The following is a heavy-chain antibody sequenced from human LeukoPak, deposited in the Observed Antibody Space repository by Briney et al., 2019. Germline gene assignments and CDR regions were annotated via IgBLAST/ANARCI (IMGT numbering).Heavy chain of an antibody. J-gene: IGHJ4*02. CDR2: INPNSGGT. CDR1: GYTFTGYY. CDR3: ASQTALLRFLERSGQAWDSFDY. Sequence: ASVKVSCKASGYTFTGYYMHWVRQAPGQGLEWMGWINPNSGGTNYAQKFQGRVTMTRDTSISTAYMELSRLRSDDTAVYYCASQTALLRFLERSGQAWDSFDYWGQGTLVTVSS. D-gene: IGHD3-3*01. V-gene: IGHV1-2*02.